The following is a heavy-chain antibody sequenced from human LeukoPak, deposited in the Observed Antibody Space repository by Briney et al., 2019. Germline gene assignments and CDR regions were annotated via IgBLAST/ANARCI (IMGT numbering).Heavy chain of an antibody. J-gene: IGHJ4*02. CDR3: ARVGGGGDCLDY. Sequence: ASVKVSCKASGGTFSSYAISWVRQAPGQGLEWMGWISVYSGDTNYAQKLQGRVTMTTDTSTSTAYMELRSLRSDDTAVYYCARVGGGGDCLDYWGQGTLVTVSS. CDR1: GGTFSSYA. V-gene: IGHV1-18*01. D-gene: IGHD3-16*01. CDR2: ISVYSGDT.